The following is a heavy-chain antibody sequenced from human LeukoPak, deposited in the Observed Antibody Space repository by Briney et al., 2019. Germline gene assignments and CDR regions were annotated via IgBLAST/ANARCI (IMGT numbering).Heavy chain of an antibody. CDR1: GFTFSSYG. Sequence: GGSLRLSCAASGFTFSSYGMHWVRQAPGKGLEWVAYIQYDGSNEQYADSVKGRFSISRDSSKNILYLQMNSLRAEDTAVYYCARGRIFSSSWYLYYYYYYMDVWGKGTTVTISS. CDR2: IQYDGSNE. J-gene: IGHJ6*03. CDR3: ARGRIFSSSWYLYYYYYYMDV. D-gene: IGHD6-13*01. V-gene: IGHV3-30*02.